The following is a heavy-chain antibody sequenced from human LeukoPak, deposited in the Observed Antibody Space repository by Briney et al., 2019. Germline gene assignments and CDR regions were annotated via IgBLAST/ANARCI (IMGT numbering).Heavy chain of an antibody. CDR1: GGTFSSYA. CDR3: AGDPDLWFGELNSRYFDL. Sequence: ASVKVSCKASGGTFSSYAISWVRQAPGQGLEWMGGIIPIFGTANYAQKFQGRVTITADESTSTAYMELSSLRSEDTAVYYCAGDPDLWFGELNSRYFDLWGRGTLVTVSS. D-gene: IGHD3-10*01. V-gene: IGHV1-69*13. J-gene: IGHJ2*01. CDR2: IIPIFGTA.